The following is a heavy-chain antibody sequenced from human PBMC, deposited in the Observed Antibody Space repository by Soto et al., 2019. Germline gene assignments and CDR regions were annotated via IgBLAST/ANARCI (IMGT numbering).Heavy chain of an antibody. J-gene: IGHJ3*01. D-gene: IGHD5-12*01. CDR2: IWYDGSNK. V-gene: IGHV3-33*01. CDR1: GFTFSSYG. CDR3: VREGRGSFDF. Sequence: GGSLRLSCAASGFTFSSYGMHWVRQAPGKGLEWVAVIWYDGSNKYYADSVKGRFTISRDNSKNTLYLQMNSLRAEDTAIYYCVREGRGSFDFWGRGTMVTVSS.